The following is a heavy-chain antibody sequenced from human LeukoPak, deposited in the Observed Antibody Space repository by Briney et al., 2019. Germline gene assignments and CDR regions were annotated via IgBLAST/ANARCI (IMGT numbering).Heavy chain of an antibody. Sequence: PGGSLRLSFAASGFTFSSYGMHWVRQAPGKVVEWVAVISYDGSNKYYADSVKGRFTISRDNSKNTLYLQMNSLRAEDTAVYYCATGTDYYYYYGMDVWGQGTTVTVSS. CDR3: ATGTDYYYYYGMDV. CDR1: GFTFSSYG. V-gene: IGHV3-30*03. J-gene: IGHJ6*02. CDR2: ISYDGSNK. D-gene: IGHD1-14*01.